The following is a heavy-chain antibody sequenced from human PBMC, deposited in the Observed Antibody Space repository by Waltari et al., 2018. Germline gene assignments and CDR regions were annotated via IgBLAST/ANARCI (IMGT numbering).Heavy chain of an antibody. D-gene: IGHD2-21*02. CDR1: GFTFSNSW. J-gene: IGHJ4*02. Sequence: EVQLVESGGGLVQPGGPLRLSGSGSGFTFSNSWMSWVRQAPGKGLEWVASIKQDGGEKYYVDSMKGRFTISRDNDNNSLFLQMDSLRVEDTAVYYCARGVTTVECWGQGALVTVSS. CDR2: IKQDGGEK. V-gene: IGHV3-7*04. CDR3: ARGVTTVEC.